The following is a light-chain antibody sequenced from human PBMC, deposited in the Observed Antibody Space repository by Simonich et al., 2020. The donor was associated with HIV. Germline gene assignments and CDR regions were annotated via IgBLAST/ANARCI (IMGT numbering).Light chain of an antibody. J-gene: IGKJ4*01. V-gene: IGKV1-39*01. CDR1: QSISSY. CDR3: QQYNSYPLT. CDR2: AAS. Sequence: DIQMTQSPSSLSASVGDRVSITCQASQSISSYLSWYQEKPGKAPKLLVYAASSLQSGVPSRFSGSGSGTDFTLTITSLQPDDVATYYCQQYNSYPLTFGGGTKVEIK.